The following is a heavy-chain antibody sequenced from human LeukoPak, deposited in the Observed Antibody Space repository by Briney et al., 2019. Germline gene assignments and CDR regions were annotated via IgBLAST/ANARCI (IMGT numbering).Heavy chain of an antibody. CDR1: GGSISSGDYY. V-gene: IGHV4-30-4*08. CDR3: ARVWSVGYRWLRSIDY. J-gene: IGHJ4*02. Sequence: SETLSLTCTVSGGSISSGDYYWSWIRQPPGKGLEWIGYIYYSGSTYYNPSLKSRVTISVDTSKNQLSLKLSSVTAADTAVYYCARVWSVGYRWLRSIDYWGQGTLVTVSS. D-gene: IGHD5-12*01. CDR2: IYYSGST.